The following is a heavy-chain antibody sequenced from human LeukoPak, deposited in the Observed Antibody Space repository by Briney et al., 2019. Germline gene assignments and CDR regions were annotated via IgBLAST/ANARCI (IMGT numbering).Heavy chain of an antibody. CDR1: GYTFTSYG. D-gene: IGHD3-22*01. J-gene: IGHJ4*02. CDR3: ARVPTYYYDSSGYSDY. Sequence: ASVQVSCKASGYTFTSYGISWVRQAPGQGLEWMGWISAYNGNTNYAQKLQGRVTMTTDTSTSTAYMELRSLRSDDTAVYYCARVPTYYYDSSGYSDYWGQGTLVTVSS. CDR2: ISAYNGNT. V-gene: IGHV1-18*01.